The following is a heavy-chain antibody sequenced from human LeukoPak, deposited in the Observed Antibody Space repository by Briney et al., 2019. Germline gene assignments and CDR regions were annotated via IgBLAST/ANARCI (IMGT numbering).Heavy chain of an antibody. CDR2: ISGSGGST. Sequence: GGSLRLSCAASGFTFSSYAMSWVRQAPGKGLEWVSAISGSGGSTYYAGSVKGRFTISRDNSKNTLYLQMNSLRAEDTAVYYCAKDPGIAVATYYFDYWGQGTLVTVSS. V-gene: IGHV3-23*01. CDR3: AKDPGIAVATYYFDY. CDR1: GFTFSSYA. D-gene: IGHD6-19*01. J-gene: IGHJ4*02.